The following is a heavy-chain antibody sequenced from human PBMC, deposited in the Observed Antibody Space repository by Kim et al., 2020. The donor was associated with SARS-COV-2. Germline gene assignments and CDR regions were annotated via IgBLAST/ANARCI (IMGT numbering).Heavy chain of an antibody. CDR3: ARESSSSGGDNWFDP. CDR1: GGSFSGYY. CDR2: INHSGST. D-gene: IGHD6-6*01. Sequence: SETLSLTCAVYGGSFSGYYWSWIRQPPGKGLEWIGEINHSGSTNYNPSLKSRVTISVDTSKNQFSLKLSSVTAADTAVYYCARESSSSGGDNWFDPWGQGPWSPSPQ. V-gene: IGHV4-34*01. J-gene: IGHJ5*02.